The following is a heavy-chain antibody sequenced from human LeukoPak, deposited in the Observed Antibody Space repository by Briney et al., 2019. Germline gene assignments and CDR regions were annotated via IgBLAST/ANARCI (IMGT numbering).Heavy chain of an antibody. V-gene: IGHV3-20*04. J-gene: IGHJ4*02. CDR3: ARATHYYESSGYDY. CDR1: GFTFDDYG. D-gene: IGHD3-22*01. CDR2: INWNGGST. Sequence: GGSLRLSCAASGFTFDDYGMSWVRQAPGKGLEWVSGINWNGGSTGYADSVKGRFTISRDNAKNSLYLQMNSQRAEDTALYYCARATHYYESSGYDYWGQGTLVTVSS.